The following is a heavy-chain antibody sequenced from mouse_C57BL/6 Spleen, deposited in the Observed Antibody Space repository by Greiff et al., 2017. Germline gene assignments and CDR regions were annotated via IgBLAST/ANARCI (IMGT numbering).Heavy chain of an antibody. V-gene: IGHV1-62-2*01. Sequence: QVQLQQSGAELVKPGASVKLSCKASGNTFTEYTIHWVKQRSGQGLEWIGWFYPGSGSIKYNEKFKDKATLTADKSSSTVYMELSRLTAEDSAVYFGARHEAYYGSSLYYCDYWGQGTTLTVSS. J-gene: IGHJ2*01. CDR2: FYPGSGSI. CDR1: GNTFTEYT. D-gene: IGHD1-1*01. CDR3: ARHEAYYGSSLYYCDY.